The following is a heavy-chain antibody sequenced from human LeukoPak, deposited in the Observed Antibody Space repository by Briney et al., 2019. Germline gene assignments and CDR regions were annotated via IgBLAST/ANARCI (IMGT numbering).Heavy chain of an antibody. CDR2: IYYSGST. Sequence: SETLSLTCSVSGGSISSYYWSRIRQPPGKGLEWIGYIYYSGSTNYNPSLKSRVTISVDTSKNQFSLKLSSVTAADTAVYYCARMESMTTVILFDPWGQGTLVTVSS. V-gene: IGHV4-59*01. J-gene: IGHJ5*02. CDR1: GGSISSYY. CDR3: ARMESMTTVILFDP. D-gene: IGHD4-17*01.